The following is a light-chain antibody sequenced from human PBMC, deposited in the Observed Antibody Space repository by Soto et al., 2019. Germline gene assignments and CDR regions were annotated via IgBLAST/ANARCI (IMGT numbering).Light chain of an antibody. Sequence: QSVLTQSPSASASLGASVKLTCTLSSGHSNYAIAWHQQQPEKGPRYLMKLNSDGSHSKGDGIPDRFSGSSSGAERYLTISSPQSEDEADYYCQTWGTGTPWVFGGGTKLTVL. CDR3: QTWGTGTPWV. V-gene: IGLV4-69*01. J-gene: IGLJ3*02. CDR2: LNSDGSH. CDR1: SGHSNYA.